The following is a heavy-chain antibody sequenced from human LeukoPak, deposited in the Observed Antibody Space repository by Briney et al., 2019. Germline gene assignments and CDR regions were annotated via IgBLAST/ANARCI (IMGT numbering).Heavy chain of an antibody. J-gene: IGHJ3*02. D-gene: IGHD1-26*01. CDR2: ISGGDTT. CDR1: GFTVSRNY. CDR3: ASARYRGERSVSDI. Sequence: GGSLRLSCAASGFTVSRNYMNWVRQAPGKGLEWVSFISGGDTTFYADSVKGRFTISRDNSKNTVFLQLNSLRDEDTAFYCSASARYRGERSVSDIWGQGTMVTVSS. V-gene: IGHV3-53*01.